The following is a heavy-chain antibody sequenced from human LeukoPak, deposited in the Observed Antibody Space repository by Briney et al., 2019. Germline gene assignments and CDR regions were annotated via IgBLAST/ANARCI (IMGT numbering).Heavy chain of an antibody. V-gene: IGHV4-34*01. CDR3: ARINGRGSSWYRGGFDY. J-gene: IGHJ4*02. Sequence: PSETLSLTCAVYGGSFSGYYWSWIRQPPGKGLEWIGEINHSGSTNHNPSLKSRVTISVDTSKNQFSLKLSSVTAADTAVYYCARINGRGSSWYRGGFDYWGQGTLVTVSS. D-gene: IGHD6-13*01. CDR2: INHSGST. CDR1: GGSFSGYY.